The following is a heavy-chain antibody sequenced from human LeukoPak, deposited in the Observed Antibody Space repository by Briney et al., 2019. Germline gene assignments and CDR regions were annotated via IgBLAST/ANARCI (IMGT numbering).Heavy chain of an antibody. Sequence: GESLKISCKGSGYSFTSYWIGWVRQMPGKGLEWMGIIYPGDSDTRYSPSFQGQVTISADKSISTAYLQWSSLKASDTAMYYCARGGFGELLYLNYMDVWGKGTTVTVSS. CDR2: IYPGDSDT. D-gene: IGHD3-10*01. CDR3: ARGGFGELLYLNYMDV. CDR1: GYSFTSYW. J-gene: IGHJ6*03. V-gene: IGHV5-51*01.